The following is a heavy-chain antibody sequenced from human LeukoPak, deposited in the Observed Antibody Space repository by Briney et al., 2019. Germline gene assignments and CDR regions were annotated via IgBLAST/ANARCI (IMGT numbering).Heavy chain of an antibody. CDR2: ISSSSSYI. D-gene: IGHD3-22*01. J-gene: IGHJ4*02. CDR1: GFTFSSYS. Sequence: GGSLRLSCAASGFTFSSYSMNWVRQAPGKGLEWASSISSSSSYIYYADSVKGRFTISRDNAKNSLYLQMNSLRAEDTAVYYCARDDYDSSGYYYFDYWGQGTLVTVSS. V-gene: IGHV3-21*01. CDR3: ARDDYDSSGYYYFDY.